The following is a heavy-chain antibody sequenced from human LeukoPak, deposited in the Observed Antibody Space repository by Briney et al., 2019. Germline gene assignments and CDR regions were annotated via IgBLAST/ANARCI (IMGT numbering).Heavy chain of an antibody. CDR1: GFTVSGNY. V-gene: IGHV3-66*01. Sequence: GGSLRLSCAASGFTVSGNYMSWVRQAPGKGLEWVSVIYSGGSTYYADSVKGRFTISRDSSKNTLYLQMNSLRAEDTAVYYCAREYYDSSGNWFDPWGQGTLVTVSS. D-gene: IGHD3-22*01. CDR2: IYSGGST. J-gene: IGHJ5*02. CDR3: AREYYDSSGNWFDP.